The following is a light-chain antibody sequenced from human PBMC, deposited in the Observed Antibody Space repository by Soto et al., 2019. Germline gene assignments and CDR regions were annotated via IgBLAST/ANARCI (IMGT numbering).Light chain of an antibody. J-gene: IGKJ1*01. CDR2: AAS. V-gene: IGKV3-20*01. CDR3: QQYGNSPQT. Sequence: ETVLTQSPGTLSLSPGERATVSCRASQYVSSGFLAWYQQKPGQAPRLLIDAASSRATGIPDRFSGSGSGTDFTLTISRLEPEDFAVYYCQQYGNSPQTFGQGTKVEIK. CDR1: QYVSSGF.